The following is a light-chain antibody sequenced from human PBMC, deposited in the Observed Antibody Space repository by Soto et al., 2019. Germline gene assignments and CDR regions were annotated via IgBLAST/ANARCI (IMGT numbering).Light chain of an antibody. CDR3: SALDDSIYGPV. CDR1: SSDIGTNP. V-gene: IGLV1-44*01. J-gene: IGLJ2*01. CDR2: RDN. Sequence: QSVLTQPPSASGTPGQRVAISCSGGSSDIGTNPVNWYLHLPGAATKLLIYRDNQRPSGVPDRFSGSKSGTSASLTISGLQSEDEADYFCSALDDSIYGPVFGGGTKLTVL.